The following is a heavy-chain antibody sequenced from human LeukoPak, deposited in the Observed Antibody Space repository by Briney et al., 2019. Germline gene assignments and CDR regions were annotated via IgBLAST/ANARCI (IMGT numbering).Heavy chain of an antibody. CDR1: GFTFDDYA. V-gene: IGHV3-9*01. D-gene: IGHD1-1*01. CDR3: AKDKGPQTTYYYYGMDV. CDR2: ISWNSGSI. J-gene: IGHJ6*02. Sequence: GRSLRLSCAASGFTFDDYAMHWVRQAPGKGLEWVSGISWNSGSIGYADPVKGRFTISRDNAKNSLYLQMNSLRAEDTALYYCAKDKGPQTTYYYYGMDVWGQGTTVTVSS.